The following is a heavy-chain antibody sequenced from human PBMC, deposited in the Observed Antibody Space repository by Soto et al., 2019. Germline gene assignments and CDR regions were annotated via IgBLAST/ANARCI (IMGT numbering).Heavy chain of an antibody. J-gene: IGHJ6*03. Sequence: EVQLLESGGGLVQPGGSRRLSCAASGFTFSSYAMSWVRQAPGKGLEWVSTISDSGSTYYEDSVKGRFTISRDISKNKLYVQMSSLRAEDTAVYYCAKGGEGYCSGTSCLYHMDAWGKGTTVTVSS. CDR1: GFTFSSYA. CDR2: ISDSGST. D-gene: IGHD2-15*01. CDR3: AKGGEGYCSGTSCLYHMDA. V-gene: IGHV3-23*01.